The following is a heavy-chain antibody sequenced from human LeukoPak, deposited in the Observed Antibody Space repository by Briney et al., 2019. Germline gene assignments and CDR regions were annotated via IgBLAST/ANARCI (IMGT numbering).Heavy chain of an antibody. V-gene: IGHV3-30-3*01. CDR1: GFTFSSYA. D-gene: IGHD2-2*02. CDR2: ISYDGSNK. Sequence: GSLRLSCAASGFTFSSYAMHWVRQAPGKGLEWVAVISYDGSNKYYADSVKGRFTISRDNSKNTLYLQMNSLRAEDTAVYYCARDFLCSSTSCYTGYVYWGQGTLVTVSS. J-gene: IGHJ4*02. CDR3: ARDFLCSSTSCYTGYVY.